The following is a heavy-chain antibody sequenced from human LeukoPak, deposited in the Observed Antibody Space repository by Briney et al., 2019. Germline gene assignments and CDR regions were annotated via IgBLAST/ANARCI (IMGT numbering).Heavy chain of an antibody. CDR1: GGSISSSSYY. CDR2: IYYSGST. V-gene: IGHV4-39*07. D-gene: IGHD2-21*02. Sequence: NPSETLSLTCTVSGGSISSSSYYWGWIRQPPGKGLEWIGSIYYSGSTYYNPSLKSRVTISVDTSKNQFSLKLSSVTAADTAVYYCAKGDPRPFDYWGQGTLVTVSS. J-gene: IGHJ4*02. CDR3: AKGDPRPFDY.